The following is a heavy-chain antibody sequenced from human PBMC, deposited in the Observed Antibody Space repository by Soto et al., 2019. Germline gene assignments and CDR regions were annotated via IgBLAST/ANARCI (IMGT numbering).Heavy chain of an antibody. D-gene: IGHD3-10*01. CDR1: GFTFSLYS. CDR3: ARAVTWGLDV. Sequence: EVQLVESGGGLVQPGGALRLSCAASGFTFSLYSMSWVRQAPGKGLEWVSYISRSSTGIHYADSVKGRFTISRDDVTNSMHLQMNSLRDGDTAVYYCARAVTWGLDVWGQGTTVSISS. CDR2: ISRSSTGI. J-gene: IGHJ6*01. V-gene: IGHV3-48*02.